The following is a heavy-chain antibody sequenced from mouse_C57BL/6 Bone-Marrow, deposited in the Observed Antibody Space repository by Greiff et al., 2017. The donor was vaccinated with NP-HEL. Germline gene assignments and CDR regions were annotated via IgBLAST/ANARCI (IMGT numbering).Heavy chain of an antibody. CDR1: GFNIKDYY. V-gene: IGHV14-1*01. CDR2: IDPEDGDT. CDR3: TTGVLLLRYTY. J-gene: IGHJ3*01. Sequence: VQLKESGAELVRPGASVKLSCTASGFNIKDYYMHWVKQRPEQGLEWIGRIDPEDGDTESAPKFQGKATMTADTSSNTAYLQLSSLTSEDTAVYYCTTGVLLLRYTYWGQGTLVTVSA. D-gene: IGHD1-1*01.